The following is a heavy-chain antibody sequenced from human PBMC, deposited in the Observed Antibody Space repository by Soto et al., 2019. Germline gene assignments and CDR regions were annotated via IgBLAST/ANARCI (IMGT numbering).Heavy chain of an antibody. CDR1: GYTFTNYG. V-gene: IGHV1-18*04. CDR3: ARGPAGGLRGGVSY. J-gene: IGHJ4*02. Sequence: EASVKVSCKTSGYTFTNYGITWVRQAPGQGLKWMGWISAYNGDTNYAQKFQGRVIMTTDTSTTTAYMELRSLRSDDTAVYYCARGPAGGLRGGVSYWGQGTLVTV. CDR2: ISAYNGDT. D-gene: IGHD2-15*01.